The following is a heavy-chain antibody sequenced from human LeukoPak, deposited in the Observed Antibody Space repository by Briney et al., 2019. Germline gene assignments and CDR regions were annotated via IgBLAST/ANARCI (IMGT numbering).Heavy chain of an antibody. CDR2: ISYDGSNK. V-gene: IGHV3-30*04. CDR1: GFTFSSYA. D-gene: IGHD2-15*01. Sequence: GGSLRLSCAASGFTFSSYAMHWVRQAPGKGLEWVAVISYDGSNKYYADSVKGRFTISRDNSKNTLYLQMNSLRAGDTAVYYCARESHRYCSGGSCAMRYFDYWGQGTLVTVSS. J-gene: IGHJ4*02. CDR3: ARESHRYCSGGSCAMRYFDY.